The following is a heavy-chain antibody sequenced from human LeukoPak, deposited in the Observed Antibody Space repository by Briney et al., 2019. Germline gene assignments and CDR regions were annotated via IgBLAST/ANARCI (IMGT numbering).Heavy chain of an antibody. CDR1: GGSFSGYY. J-gene: IGHJ4*02. Sequence: SETLSLTCAVYGGSFSGYYWSWIRQPPGKGLEWIGEINHSGSTNYNPSLKSRVTISVDTSKNQFSLKLSSVTAADTAVYYCARHRVDYDILTGYPYFDYWGQGTLVTVSS. CDR2: INHSGST. CDR3: ARHRVDYDILTGYPYFDY. D-gene: IGHD3-9*01. V-gene: IGHV4-34*01.